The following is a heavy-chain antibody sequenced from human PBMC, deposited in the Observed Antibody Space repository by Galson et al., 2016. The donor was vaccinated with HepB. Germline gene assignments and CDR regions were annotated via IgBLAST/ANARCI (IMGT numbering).Heavy chain of an antibody. CDR3: ARQGLRVNNWFDP. J-gene: IGHJ5*02. D-gene: IGHD2-15*01. Sequence: ETLSLTCSVSGGSITNSSYHWGWIRQPPGQGPEWIGSVYYSGDTYYNPSLKSRVTISVDTSRDQFSLKLSSMTAADTAIYHCARQGLRVNNWFDPWGQGTLVTVSS. CDR2: VYYSGDT. CDR1: GGSITNSSYH. V-gene: IGHV4-39*01.